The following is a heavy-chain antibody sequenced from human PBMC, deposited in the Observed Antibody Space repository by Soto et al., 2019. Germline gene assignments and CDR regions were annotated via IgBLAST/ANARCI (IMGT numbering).Heavy chain of an antibody. V-gene: IGHV1-18*01. J-gene: IGHJ4*02. CDR2: ISAYNGNT. CDR3: ARDSPGYGDYVLFDY. CDR1: GYTFTSYG. D-gene: IGHD4-17*01. Sequence: GASVKVSCKASGYTFTSYGISWVRQAPGQGLEWMGWISAYNGNTNYAQKLQGRVTMTTDTSTSTAYMELRSLRSDDTAVYYCARDSPGYGDYVLFDYWGQGTLVTVSS.